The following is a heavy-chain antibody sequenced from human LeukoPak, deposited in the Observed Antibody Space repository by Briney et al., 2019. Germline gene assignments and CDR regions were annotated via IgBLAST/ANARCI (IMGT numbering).Heavy chain of an antibody. Sequence: SVKVSCKASGGTFSSYAISWVRQAPGQGLECMGGIIPIFGTANYAQKFQGRVTITTDESTSTAYMELSSLRSEDTAVYYCARARDDYGEYHAFDIWGQGTMVTVSS. CDR1: GGTFSSYA. J-gene: IGHJ3*02. CDR3: ARARDDYGEYHAFDI. D-gene: IGHD4-17*01. V-gene: IGHV1-69*05. CDR2: IIPIFGTA.